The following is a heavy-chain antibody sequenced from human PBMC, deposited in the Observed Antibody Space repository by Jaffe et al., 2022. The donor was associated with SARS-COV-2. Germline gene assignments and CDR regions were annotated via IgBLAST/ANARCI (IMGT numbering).Heavy chain of an antibody. CDR3: AKDSGYYDSSGYTHY. CDR2: ISYDGSNK. J-gene: IGHJ4*02. CDR1: GFTFSSYG. V-gene: IGHV3-30*18. Sequence: QVQLVESGGGVVQPGRSLRLSCAASGFTFSSYGMHWVRQAPGKGLEWVAVISYDGSNKYYADSVKGRFTISRDNSKNTLYLQMNSLRAEDTAVYYCAKDSGYYDSSGYTHYWGQGTLVTVSS. D-gene: IGHD3-22*01.